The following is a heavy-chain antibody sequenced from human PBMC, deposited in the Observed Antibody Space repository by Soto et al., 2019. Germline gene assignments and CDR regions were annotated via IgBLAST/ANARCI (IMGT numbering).Heavy chain of an antibody. V-gene: IGHV1-18*01. CDR2: ISAHNGNT. CDR1: GYTFTSYG. J-gene: IGHJ4*02. D-gene: IGHD3-22*01. Sequence: ASVKVSCKASGYTFTSYGISWVRQAPGQGLEWMGWISAHNGNTNYAQKLQGRVTMTTDTSTSTAYMELRSLRSDDTAVYYCARTPYYYDSSGYYPGYYFDYWGQGTLVTVSS. CDR3: ARTPYYYDSSGYYPGYYFDY.